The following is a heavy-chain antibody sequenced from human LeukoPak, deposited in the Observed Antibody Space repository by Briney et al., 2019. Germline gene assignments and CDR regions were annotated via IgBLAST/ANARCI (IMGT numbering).Heavy chain of an antibody. Sequence: GGSLRLSCAASGFTFSSYAMSWVRQAPGKGLEWVSAISGSGGSTYYADSVKGRFTISRDNAKNSLYLQMNSLRAEDTAVYYCARDKYSGSYAPKRHLSGHDYWGQGTLVTVSS. J-gene: IGHJ4*02. V-gene: IGHV3-23*01. CDR2: ISGSGGST. CDR1: GFTFSSYA. D-gene: IGHD1-26*01. CDR3: ARDKYSGSYAPKRHLSGHDY.